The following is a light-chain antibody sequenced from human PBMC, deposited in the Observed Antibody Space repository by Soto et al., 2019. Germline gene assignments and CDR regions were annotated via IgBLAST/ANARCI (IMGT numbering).Light chain of an antibody. CDR3: QQSYSTPPT. J-gene: IGKJ2*01. Sequence: DIQMTQSPSSLSASVGDRVTITCRASQSISSYLNWYQQKPGKAPKILIYAASSLQSGVPSRFSGSGSGTDFTLGISSLQPEDFATYYCQQSYSTPPTFGQGTKLEIK. CDR1: QSISSY. V-gene: IGKV1-39*01. CDR2: AAS.